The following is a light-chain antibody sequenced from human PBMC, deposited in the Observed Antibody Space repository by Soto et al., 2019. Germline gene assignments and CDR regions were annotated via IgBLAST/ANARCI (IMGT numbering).Light chain of an antibody. V-gene: IGKV1-5*03. CDR1: QSISSW. CDR3: QQYNSYSLT. Sequence: DIQMTQSPSTLSASVGDRVTITCLASQSISSWLAWYQQKPGKAPKLLIYKASSLESGVPSRFSGSGSGTEFTLTISSLQPDDFATSYCQQYNSYSLTFGGGTKVDIK. CDR2: KAS. J-gene: IGKJ4*01.